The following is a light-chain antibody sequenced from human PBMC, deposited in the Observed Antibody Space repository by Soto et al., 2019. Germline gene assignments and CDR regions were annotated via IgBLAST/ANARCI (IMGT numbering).Light chain of an antibody. J-gene: IGKJ1*01. CDR2: GAS. CDR3: QQHCTSPGT. Sequence: GDRDPLCCRIIQTVSSTYLAWYQQKPGQAPRLLIYGASSRATGVPDRFSGSGSGTDFALTIRRLEPEDFAVYYCQQHCTSPGTFGQGTKVDIK. V-gene: IGKV3-20*01. CDR1: QTVSSTY.